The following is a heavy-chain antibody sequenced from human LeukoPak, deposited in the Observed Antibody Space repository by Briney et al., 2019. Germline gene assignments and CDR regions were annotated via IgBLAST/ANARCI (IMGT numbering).Heavy chain of an antibody. J-gene: IGHJ4*02. D-gene: IGHD3-22*01. CDR1: GFTFSSYA. Sequence: GRSLRLSCAASGFTFSSYAMHWVRQAPGKGLEWVAVISYDGSNKYYADSVKGRFTISRDNSKNTLYLQMNSLRAEDTAVYYCAKDRPYYDSSGASTHWGQGTLVTVSS. V-gene: IGHV3-30-3*01. CDR3: AKDRPYYDSSGASTH. CDR2: ISYDGSNK.